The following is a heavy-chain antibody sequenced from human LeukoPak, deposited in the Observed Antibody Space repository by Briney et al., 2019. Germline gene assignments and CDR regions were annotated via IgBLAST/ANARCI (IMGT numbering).Heavy chain of an antibody. Sequence: GGSLRLSCEASGFTFTTYSMTWVRQAPGKGLEWVSIISSGSSAIFSADALKGRFAISRDDAKNLLYLDMNSLRAEDTAVYYCARGHTAVTRHFDFWGQGTLVTVSS. CDR1: GFTFTTYS. D-gene: IGHD4-17*01. J-gene: IGHJ4*02. CDR2: ISSGSSAI. V-gene: IGHV3-21*01. CDR3: ARGHTAVTRHFDF.